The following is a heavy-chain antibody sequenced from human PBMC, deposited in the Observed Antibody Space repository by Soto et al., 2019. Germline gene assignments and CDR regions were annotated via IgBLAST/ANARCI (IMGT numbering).Heavy chain of an antibody. Sequence: PSETLSLTCTVSGDSISSSRYYWGWVRQPPGKGLEWIGSIYHRGSTYYSPSLKSRVTISVDTSKNQFSLKLSSVTAADTAVYYCARTSNEGAAAGRGYYYGMDVWGQGTTVTVSS. V-gene: IGHV4-39*07. J-gene: IGHJ6*02. D-gene: IGHD6-13*01. CDR1: GDSISSSRYY. CDR3: ARTSNEGAAAGRGYYYGMDV. CDR2: IYHRGST.